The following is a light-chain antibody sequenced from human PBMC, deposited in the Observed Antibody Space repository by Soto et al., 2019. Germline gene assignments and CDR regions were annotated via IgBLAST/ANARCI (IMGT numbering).Light chain of an antibody. CDR1: QGISNY. CDR3: QNYNSAPYN. V-gene: IGKV1-27*01. Sequence: DIQMTQSPSSLSASVGDRVTITCRASQGISNYLAWYQQKPGKVPKLLIYAASTLQSGVPSRFSGSGSRTDITLTTSSLQPEDVATYYCQNYNSAPYNFSQGTKLEIK. CDR2: AAS. J-gene: IGKJ2*01.